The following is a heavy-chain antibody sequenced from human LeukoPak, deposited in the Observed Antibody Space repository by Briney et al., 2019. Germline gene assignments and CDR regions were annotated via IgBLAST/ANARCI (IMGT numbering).Heavy chain of an antibody. J-gene: IGHJ3*02. CDR1: GFTFSDYY. V-gene: IGHV3-11*01. Sequence: GSLRLSCAASGFTFSDYYMSWIRQAPGKGPEWVSYISSSGSTIYYADSVKGRFTISRDNAKNSLYLQMNSLRAEDTAVYYCARELERREHAFDIWGQGTMVTVSS. CDR3: ARELERREHAFDI. CDR2: ISSSGSTI. D-gene: IGHD1-1*01.